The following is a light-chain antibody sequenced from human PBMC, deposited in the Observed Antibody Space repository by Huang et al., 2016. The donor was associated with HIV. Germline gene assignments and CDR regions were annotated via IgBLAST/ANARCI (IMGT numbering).Light chain of an antibody. CDR3: QQHYYSPYT. J-gene: IGKJ2*01. Sequence: ETVMTQSPDTLSVSPGERVTLSCRASQSVSSNLALYQQKPGLPPRLLIYDASTRATGVPVKFSGSGSGTEFTLTISSLQSEDFAVYFCQQHYYSPYTFGQGTRLEIK. V-gene: IGKV3-15*01. CDR2: DAS. CDR1: QSVSSN.